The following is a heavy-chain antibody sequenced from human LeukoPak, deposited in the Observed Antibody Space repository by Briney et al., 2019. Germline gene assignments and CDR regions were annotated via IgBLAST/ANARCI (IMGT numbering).Heavy chain of an antibody. Sequence: GDPLKISGKGSGYSFNRYWIGWARQMPGKGLEWMGLIYPGDSATRYRPSFQGKVTISVDKSISTAYLQWSSLKPSDTAMYYCAKGSGDSSGYYHNWFDPWGQGTLVTVSS. V-gene: IGHV5-51*01. D-gene: IGHD3-22*01. CDR2: IYPGDSAT. CDR3: AKGSGDSSGYYHNWFDP. CDR1: GYSFNRYW. J-gene: IGHJ5*02.